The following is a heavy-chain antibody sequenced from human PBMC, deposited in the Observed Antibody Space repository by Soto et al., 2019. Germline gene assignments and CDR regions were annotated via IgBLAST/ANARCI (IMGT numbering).Heavy chain of an antibody. CDR2: INHSGST. D-gene: IGHD3-10*01. J-gene: IGHJ6*02. CDR3: ARVRRFGEKIWFGEPGYNTRNNFYYFGMDV. V-gene: IGHV4-34*01. Sequence: ASETLSLTCAVYGGSFSGYYWSWIRQPPGKGLEWIGEINHSGSTNYNPSLKSRVTISVDTSKNQFSLRLSSVTAADTAVYYCARVRRFGEKIWFGEPGYNTRNNFYYFGMDVWGQGTTVTVSS. CDR1: GGSFSGYY.